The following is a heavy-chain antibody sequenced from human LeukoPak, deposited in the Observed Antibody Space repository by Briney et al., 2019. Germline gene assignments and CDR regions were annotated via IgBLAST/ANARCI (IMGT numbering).Heavy chain of an antibody. J-gene: IGHJ4*02. D-gene: IGHD6-19*01. V-gene: IGHV7-4-1*02. CDR1: GYTFTNYA. CDR2: ITTNTGNP. Sequence: GASVKVSCKASGYTFTNYAMNWVRQAPGQGLEWMGWITTNTGNPTYAQGFTGRFVFSLDTSVSTAYLQISSLKAEDTAVYYCARVGPSSGYYPYYFDYWGQGSLVTVSS. CDR3: ARVGPSSGYYPYYFDY.